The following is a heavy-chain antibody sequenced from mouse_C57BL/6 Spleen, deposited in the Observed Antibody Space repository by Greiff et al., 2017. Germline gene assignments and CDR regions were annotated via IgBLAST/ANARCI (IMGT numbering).Heavy chain of an antibody. J-gene: IGHJ4*01. CDR2: ISYDGSN. V-gene: IGHV3-6*01. CDR3: ARGVTTVVGAMDY. D-gene: IGHD1-1*01. CDR1: GYSITSGYY. Sequence: DVQLQESGPGLVKPSQSLSLTCSVTGYSITSGYYWNWIRQFPGNKLEWMGYISYDGSNNYNPSLKNRISITRDTSKNQFFLKLNSVTTEDTATXYCARGVTTVVGAMDYWGQGTSVTVSS.